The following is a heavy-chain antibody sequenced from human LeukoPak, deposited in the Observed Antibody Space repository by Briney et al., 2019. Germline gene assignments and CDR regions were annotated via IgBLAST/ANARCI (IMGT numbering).Heavy chain of an antibody. V-gene: IGHV4-59*01. CDR1: GDSFNEYY. Sequence: SETLSLTCSVFGDSFNEYYWNWVRQPPGKGLQGIGYIYHNVNSNYNPSLKGRLTISVDTAKNQFSLKLTSVTAADTAVYFCARDGGLQSHFDYWGQGALVTVSS. CDR3: ARDGGLQSHFDY. J-gene: IGHJ4*02. CDR2: IYHNVNS. D-gene: IGHD5-24*01.